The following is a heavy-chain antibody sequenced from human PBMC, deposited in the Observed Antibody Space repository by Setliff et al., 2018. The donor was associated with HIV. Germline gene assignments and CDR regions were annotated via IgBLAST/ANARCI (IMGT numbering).Heavy chain of an antibody. CDR2: INLNSGGT. D-gene: IGHD6-19*01. CDR3: ASAVAGTPFDY. CDR1: GYTFTAYH. J-gene: IGHJ4*02. Sequence: ASVKISCKASGYTFTAYHMHWVRQAPGQGLEWMGWINLNSGGTSYAQKFQGRVTMTSDMSINTGYMELSRLRSDDTAVYYCASAVAGTPFDYWGQGALVTVSS. V-gene: IGHV1-2*02.